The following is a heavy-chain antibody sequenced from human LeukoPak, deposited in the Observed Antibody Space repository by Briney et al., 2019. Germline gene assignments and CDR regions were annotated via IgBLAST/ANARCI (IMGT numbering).Heavy chain of an antibody. J-gene: IGHJ4*02. Sequence: GGSLRLSCAASGFTFGSYAMSWVRQAPGKGLEWVSAISGSGGSTYYADSVKGRFTISRDNSKNTLYLQMNSLRGEDTAVYYCAKEPVKYIVATRDYGGQGTLVTVSS. V-gene: IGHV3-23*01. D-gene: IGHD5-12*01. CDR1: GFTFGSYA. CDR2: ISGSGGST. CDR3: AKEPVKYIVATRDY.